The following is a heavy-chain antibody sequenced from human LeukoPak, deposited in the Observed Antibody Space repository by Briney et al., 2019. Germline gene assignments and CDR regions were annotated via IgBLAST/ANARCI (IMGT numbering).Heavy chain of an antibody. CDR1: GFTFSSYS. D-gene: IGHD6-19*01. CDR3: AGDPSSGGWFDP. Sequence: GGSLRLSCAASGFTFSSYSMNWVRQAPGKGLEWVSSISSSSSYIYYADSVKGRFTISRDNAKNSLYLQMNSLRAEDTAVCYCAGDPSSGGWFDPWGQGTLVTVSS. J-gene: IGHJ5*02. CDR2: ISSSSSYI. V-gene: IGHV3-21*01.